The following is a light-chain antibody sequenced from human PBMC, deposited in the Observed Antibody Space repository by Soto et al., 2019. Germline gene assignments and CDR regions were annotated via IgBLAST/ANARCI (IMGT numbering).Light chain of an antibody. J-gene: IGKJ1*01. V-gene: IGKV1-5*01. Sequence: DIQMTQSPSTLSASVGDRVTITCRASQSISSWLAWYQQKPGKAPKLLIYDASSLESAVPSRFSGSGSGTEFTLTISSLQPDDFATYYCQQYNSYSLWTFGQGTKVDSK. CDR3: QQYNSYSLWT. CDR2: DAS. CDR1: QSISSW.